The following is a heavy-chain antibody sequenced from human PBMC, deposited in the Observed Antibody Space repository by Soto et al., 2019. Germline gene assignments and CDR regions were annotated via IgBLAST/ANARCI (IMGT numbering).Heavy chain of an antibody. V-gene: IGHV1-8*01. Sequence: QVQLVQSGAEVKKPGASVKVSCKASGYTFTSYDINWVRQATGQGPEWMGWMNANSGNTGYAQKFQGRVTMTRNTSISTAYMELSRLRSEDTAVYYCAREGISIFGVVRYYYYGMDVWGRGTTVSVSS. CDR2: MNANSGNT. CDR1: GYTFTSYD. CDR3: AREGISIFGVVRYYYYGMDV. D-gene: IGHD3-3*01. J-gene: IGHJ6*02.